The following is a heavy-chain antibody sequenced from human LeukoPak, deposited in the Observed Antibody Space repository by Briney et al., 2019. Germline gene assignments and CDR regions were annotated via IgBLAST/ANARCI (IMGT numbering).Heavy chain of an antibody. J-gene: IGHJ4*02. Sequence: GGSLRLSCAASGFTLRSCGMSWVRQTPGKGLEWVSFISDSGSTHYSDSVKGRFTMSRHTSQNTLYLQMNSLRDDDTAAYYCAKGRGSTSIYEYWGQGTLVTVSS. CDR2: ISDSGST. D-gene: IGHD2-2*01. CDR1: GFTLRSCG. CDR3: AKGRGSTSIYEY. V-gene: IGHV3-23*01.